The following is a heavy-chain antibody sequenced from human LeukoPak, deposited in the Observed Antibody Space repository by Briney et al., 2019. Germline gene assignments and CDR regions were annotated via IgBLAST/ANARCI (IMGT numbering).Heavy chain of an antibody. CDR1: GGSISSSSDY. CDR2: IYYHENT. J-gene: IGHJ4*02. CDR3: ARDLYGGTSATFDY. V-gene: IGHV4-39*02. D-gene: IGHD4-23*01. Sequence: SETLSLTCTVSGGSISSSSDYWGWIRQAPGKGLEWIGSIYYHENTYYNSSLKSRVTISVDTSKNQFSLKLNSVTAADTAVYFCARDLYGGTSATFDYWGQGTLVTVSS.